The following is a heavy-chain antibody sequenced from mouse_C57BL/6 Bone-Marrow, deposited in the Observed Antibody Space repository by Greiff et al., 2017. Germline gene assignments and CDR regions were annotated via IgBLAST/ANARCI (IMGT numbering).Heavy chain of an antibody. Sequence: EVKLMESGGDLVKPGGSLKLSCAASGFTFSSSGMSWVSQTPDKRLEWVATISSGCSYNYYPDSVKGRVTISRDNAKNTLYLQMSSLKSEDTAMFYFARHDSAWGQGTLVTVSA. CDR3: ARHDSA. D-gene: IGHD2-13*01. CDR1: GFTFSSSG. J-gene: IGHJ3*02. V-gene: IGHV5-6*01. CDR2: ISSGCSYN.